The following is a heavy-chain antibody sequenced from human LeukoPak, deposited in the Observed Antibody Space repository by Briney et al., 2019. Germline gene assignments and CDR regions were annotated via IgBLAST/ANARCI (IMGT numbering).Heavy chain of an antibody. CDR3: ARDRSGAFDI. CDR2: IYTSGST. V-gene: IGHV4-61*02. Sequence: SETLSLTCTVSGGSISSGSYYWSWIRQPAGKGLEWIGRIYTSGSTNYNPSLKSRVTISVDTSKNQFSLKLSSVTAADTAVYYCARDRSGAFDIWGQGTMVTVSS. J-gene: IGHJ3*02. CDR1: GGSISSGSYY.